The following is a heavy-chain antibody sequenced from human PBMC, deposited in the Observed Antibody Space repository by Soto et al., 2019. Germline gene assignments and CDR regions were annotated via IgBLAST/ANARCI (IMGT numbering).Heavy chain of an antibody. J-gene: IGHJ4*02. CDR1: GGSISSSSYY. Sequence: SETLSLTCTVSGGSISSSSYYWGWIRQPPGKGLEWIGSIYYSGSTYYNPSLKSRVTISVDTSKNQFSLKLSSVTAADTAVYYCARHRGGGMLAIVQVYFDYWGQGTLVTVS. D-gene: IGHD3-16*01. V-gene: IGHV4-39*01. CDR3: ARHRGGGMLAIVQVYFDY. CDR2: IYYSGST.